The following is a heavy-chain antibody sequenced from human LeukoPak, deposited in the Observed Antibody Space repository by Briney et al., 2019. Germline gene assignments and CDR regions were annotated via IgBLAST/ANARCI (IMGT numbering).Heavy chain of an antibody. CDR1: GFTFSSYW. V-gene: IGHV3-7*01. CDR3: AREMEVRARWDNWFDP. CDR2: IKQDGSEK. Sequence: GGPLRLSCAASGFTFSSYWMSWVRQAPGKGLEWVANIKQDGSEKYYVDSVKGRFTISRDNAKNSLYLQMNSLRAEDTAVYYCAREMEVRARWDNWFDPWGQGTLVTVSS. J-gene: IGHJ5*02. D-gene: IGHD1-7*01.